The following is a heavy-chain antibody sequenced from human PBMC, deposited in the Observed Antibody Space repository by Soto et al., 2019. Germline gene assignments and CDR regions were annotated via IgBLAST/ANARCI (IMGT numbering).Heavy chain of an antibody. CDR3: ASGLYYYDSSGLRIFDY. V-gene: IGHV1-18*01. CDR1: CYTFTSYG. J-gene: IGHJ4*02. Sequence: ASVKVSCKASCYTFTSYGISWVRQAPGQGLEWMGWISAYNGNTNYAQKLQGRVTMTTDTSTSTAYMELRSLRSDDTAVYYCASGLYYYDSSGLRIFDYWGQGTLVTVSS. D-gene: IGHD3-22*01. CDR2: ISAYNGNT.